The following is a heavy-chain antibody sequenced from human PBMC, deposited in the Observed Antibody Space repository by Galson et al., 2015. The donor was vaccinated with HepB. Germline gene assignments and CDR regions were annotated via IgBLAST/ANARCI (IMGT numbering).Heavy chain of an antibody. CDR2: ISAYNGNT. CDR3: ARDVGSWYVGMNWFDP. V-gene: IGHV1-18*01. CDR1: GYTFTSYG. D-gene: IGHD6-13*01. J-gene: IGHJ5*02. Sequence: SVKVSCKASGYTFTSYGISWVRQAPGQGLEWMGWISAYNGNTNYAQKLQGRVTMTTDTSTSTAYMELRSLRSDDTAVYYCARDVGSWYVGMNWFDPWGQGTLVTVSS.